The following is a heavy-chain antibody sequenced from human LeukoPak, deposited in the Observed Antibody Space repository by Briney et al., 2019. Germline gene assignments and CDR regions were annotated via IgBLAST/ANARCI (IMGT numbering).Heavy chain of an antibody. J-gene: IGHJ4*02. CDR1: GDGVSSNSVA. CDR3: ARDWEGVRYDY. Sequence: SQTLSLTCVISGDGVSSNSVAWNWIRQSQSRGLEWLGRTFYRSRWYYDYATSVRDRVTITPDTFKNEFSLQLRSVTPDDTAMYYCARDWEGVRYDYWGQGNLVTVSS. D-gene: IGHD1-26*01. CDR2: TFYRSRWYY. V-gene: IGHV6-1*01.